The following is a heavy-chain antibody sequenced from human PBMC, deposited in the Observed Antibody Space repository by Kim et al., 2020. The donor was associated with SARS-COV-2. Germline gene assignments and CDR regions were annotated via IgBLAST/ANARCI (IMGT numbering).Heavy chain of an antibody. J-gene: IGHJ2*01. CDR3: ARLEDFSGGGYFDL. Sequence: PSFQGQVTISADKSISTAYLQWSSLKASDTAMYYCARLEDFSGGGYFDLWGRGTLVTVSS. D-gene: IGHD1-26*01. V-gene: IGHV5-51*01.